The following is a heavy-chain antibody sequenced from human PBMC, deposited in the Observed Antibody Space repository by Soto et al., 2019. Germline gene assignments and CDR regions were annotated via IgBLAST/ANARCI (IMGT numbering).Heavy chain of an antibody. D-gene: IGHD3-10*01. J-gene: IGHJ4*02. CDR2: ISGDGSGT. V-gene: IGHV3-23*01. CDR3: ATNRGSF. Sequence: PGGSLRLSCVASGFTFRNYGMSWVRQAPGKGLEWVSGISGDGSGTNYADSVTGRFTISRDNSKNTLYLQMSGLRAEDTALYYCATNRGSFWGQGTLVTVSS. CDR1: GFTFRNYG.